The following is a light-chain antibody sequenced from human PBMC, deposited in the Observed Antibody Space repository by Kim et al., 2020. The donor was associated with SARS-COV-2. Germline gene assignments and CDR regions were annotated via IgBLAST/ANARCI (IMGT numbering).Light chain of an antibody. V-gene: IGLV2-8*01. J-gene: IGLJ2*01. CDR1: SSAVGGYNY. CDR3: NSYADTNNLI. CDR2: EVN. Sequence: GQSVTISCTGTSSAVGGYNYVSWYQHHPGKAPKLMIYEVNKRPSGVPDRFSGSKSGNTASLTVSGLQAEDEADYYCNSYADTNNLIFGGGTQLTVL.